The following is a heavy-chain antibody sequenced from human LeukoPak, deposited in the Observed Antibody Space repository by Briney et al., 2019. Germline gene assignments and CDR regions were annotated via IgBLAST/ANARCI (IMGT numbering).Heavy chain of an antibody. CDR2: INPNSGGT. CDR3: ARVWGEMATIRYYYYYMDV. D-gene: IGHD5-24*01. V-gene: IGHV1-2*02. J-gene: IGHJ6*03. CDR1: GYTFTGYY. Sequence: ASVKVSCKASGYTFTGYYMHWVRQAPGQGLEWMGWINPNSGGTNYAQKFQGRVTMTRDTSISTAHMELSSLRSEDTAVYYCARVWGEMATIRYYYYYMDVWGKGTTVTVSS.